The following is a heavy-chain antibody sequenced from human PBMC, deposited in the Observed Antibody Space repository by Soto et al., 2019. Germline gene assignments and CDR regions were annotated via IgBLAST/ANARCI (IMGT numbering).Heavy chain of an antibody. V-gene: IGHV4-59*01. CDR3: ARERGCSSKSCRNNWFDT. CDR1: GGSISSYY. D-gene: IGHD2-2*01. J-gene: IGHJ5*02. CDR2: IYYSGST. Sequence: SETLSLTCTVSGGSISSYYWSWIRQPPGKGLEWIGYIYYSGSTNYNPSLKSRVTISVDTSKNQFSLKLSSVTAADTAVYYCARERGCSSKSCRNNWFDTWGQGTLVTVSS.